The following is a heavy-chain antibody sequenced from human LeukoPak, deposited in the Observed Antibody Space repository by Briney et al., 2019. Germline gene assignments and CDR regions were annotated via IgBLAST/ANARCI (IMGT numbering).Heavy chain of an antibody. CDR2: ISYDGSNK. CDR1: GFTFSSYG. Sequence: PGRSLRLSCAASGFTFSSYGMHWVRQAPGKGLEWVAVISYDGSNKYYADSVKGRFTISRDNSKNTLYLQMNSLRAEDTAVYYCAKGRYSSGLKTSSDYFDYWGQGTLVTVSS. D-gene: IGHD6-19*01. J-gene: IGHJ4*02. V-gene: IGHV3-30*18. CDR3: AKGRYSSGLKTSSDYFDY.